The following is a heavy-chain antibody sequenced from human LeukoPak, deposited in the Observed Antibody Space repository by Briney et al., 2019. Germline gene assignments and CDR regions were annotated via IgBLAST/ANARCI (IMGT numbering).Heavy chain of an antibody. V-gene: IGHV3-30*04. J-gene: IGHJ4*02. CDR2: ISYDGPNK. D-gene: IGHD6-19*01. CDR3: ARGLRIAVAGNIDY. CDR1: AFTFSTYS. Sequence: PGGSLRLSCAASAFTFSTYSMHWVRQAPGKGLEWVAAISYDGPNKNYADSVEGRFTISRDNSKNTLYLQMNSLRAEDTAVYYCARGLRIAVAGNIDYWGQGTLVTVSS.